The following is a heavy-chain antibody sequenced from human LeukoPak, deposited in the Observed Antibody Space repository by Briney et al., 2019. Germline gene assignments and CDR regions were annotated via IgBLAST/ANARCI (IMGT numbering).Heavy chain of an antibody. CDR2: ISGSGGST. Sequence: PTGGSLRLSCAASGFTFSSYAMSWVRQAPGKGLEWVSAISGSGGSTYYADSVKGRFTISRDNSKNTLYLQMNSLRAEDTAVYYCAKDYLGYGDYGWDYWGQGTLVTVSS. V-gene: IGHV3-23*01. J-gene: IGHJ4*02. CDR3: AKDYLGYGDYGWDY. D-gene: IGHD4-17*01. CDR1: GFTFSSYA.